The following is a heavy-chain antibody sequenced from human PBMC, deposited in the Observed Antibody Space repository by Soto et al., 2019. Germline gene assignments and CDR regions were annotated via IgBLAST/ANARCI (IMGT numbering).Heavy chain of an antibody. CDR2: ISANNGST. V-gene: IGHV1-18*04. Sequence: ASVKVSCKASGYTFTSYYMHWVRQAPGQGLEWMGRISANNGSTSYAQKLQGRVTMTTDTSTSTAYMELRSLRSDDTAVYYCASHHSPLFGDPPGDYSRWFDPWGPGTLVTVSS. D-gene: IGHD4-17*01. CDR1: GYTFTSYY. J-gene: IGHJ5*02. CDR3: ASHHSPLFGDPPGDYSRWFDP.